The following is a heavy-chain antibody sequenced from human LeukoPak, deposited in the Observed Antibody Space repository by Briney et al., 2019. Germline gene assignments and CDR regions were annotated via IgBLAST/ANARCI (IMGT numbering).Heavy chain of an antibody. Sequence: SESLSLTCAVYGGSLSVSGYYWSWIRQPPGKGLDWIGEINHTGSTNYSPSLKSRVTISVDTSENQFSLKLSSVTAADTAVYYCAGWRRRSPPNWYFDLWGRGTLVTVSS. CDR1: GGSLSVSGYY. V-gene: IGHV4-34*01. CDR2: INHTGST. J-gene: IGHJ2*01. CDR3: AGWRRRSPPNWYFDL. D-gene: IGHD1-26*01.